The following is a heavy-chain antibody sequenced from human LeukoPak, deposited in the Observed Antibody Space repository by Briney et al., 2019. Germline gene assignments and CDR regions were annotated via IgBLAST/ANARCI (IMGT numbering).Heavy chain of an antibody. V-gene: IGHV3-11*04. CDR2: ISSSGSTI. CDR3: ARLRRYYDSSGYGGYYFDY. Sequence: PGGSLRLSCAASGFTFSDYYMSWIRQAPGKGLEWVSYISSSGSTIYYADSVKGRFTISRDNAKNSLYLQMNSLRAEDTAVYYCARLRRYYDSSGYGGYYFDYWGQGTLVTVSS. CDR1: GFTFSDYY. J-gene: IGHJ4*02. D-gene: IGHD3-22*01.